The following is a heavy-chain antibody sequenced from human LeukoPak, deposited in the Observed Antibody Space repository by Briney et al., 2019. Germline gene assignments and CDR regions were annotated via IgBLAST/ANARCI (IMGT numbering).Heavy chain of an antibody. CDR1: GYTFTDYY. V-gene: IGHV1-2*02. J-gene: IGHJ4*02. CDR3: ARDRDYSNTERGFDY. CDR2: INPNSGES. D-gene: IGHD4-11*01. Sequence: ASVKVSCKTSGYTFTDYYIHWVRQAPGQGLEWMGWINPNSGESNSAQKFQGRVTMTGDTSISTAYTELRRVTSDDTAVYYCARDRDYSNTERGFDYWGQGTLVTVSS.